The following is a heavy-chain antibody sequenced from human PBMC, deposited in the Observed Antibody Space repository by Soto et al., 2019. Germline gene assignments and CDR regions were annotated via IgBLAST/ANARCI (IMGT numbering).Heavy chain of an antibody. V-gene: IGHV3-30-3*01. Sequence: PGGSLRLSCAASGFTFSSYAMHWVRQAPGKGLEWVAVISYDGSNKYYADSVKGRFTISRDNSKNTLYLQMNSLRAEDTAVYYCASTPARGSSWFFTVGLWGRGTLVTVSS. J-gene: IGHJ2*01. D-gene: IGHD6-13*01. CDR1: GFTFSSYA. CDR3: ASTPARGSSWFFTVGL. CDR2: ISYDGSNK.